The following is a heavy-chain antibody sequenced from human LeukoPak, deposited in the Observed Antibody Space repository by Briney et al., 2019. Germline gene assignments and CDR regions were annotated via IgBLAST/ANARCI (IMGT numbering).Heavy chain of an antibody. CDR1: GFTFSSYA. CDR2: ISYDGSNK. J-gene: IGHJ4*02. D-gene: IGHD3-22*01. Sequence: GGSLRLSCAASGFTFSSYAMHWVRQAPGKGLEWVAVISYDGSNKYYADSVKGRFTISRDNSKNTLYLQMNSLRAEDTAVYYCVRDPAAYYYDSTFDYWGQGTLVTVSA. CDR3: VRDPAAYYYDSTFDY. V-gene: IGHV3-30-3*01.